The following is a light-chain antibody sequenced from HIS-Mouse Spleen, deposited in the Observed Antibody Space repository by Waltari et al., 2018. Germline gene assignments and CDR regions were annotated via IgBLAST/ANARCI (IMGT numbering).Light chain of an antibody. J-gene: IGKJ4*01. Sequence: AIQLTPSPSSLSASVGDRVTITCRASQGISNALAWSPQKPGKAPTPLVYDISSLESGGPSGFSGSGAETDFTLTISSLQPEEFASYYCQQFKSYPVRTFGGGTKVEIK. CDR3: QQFKSYPVRT. CDR2: DIS. V-gene: IGKV1-13*02. CDR1: QGISNA.